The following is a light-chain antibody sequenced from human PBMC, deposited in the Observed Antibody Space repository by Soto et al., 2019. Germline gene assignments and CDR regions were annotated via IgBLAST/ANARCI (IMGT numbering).Light chain of an antibody. CDR3: QQRHNWPIT. J-gene: IGKJ5*01. V-gene: IGKV3-11*01. CDR2: DTS. CDR1: KTISAL. Sequence: EIVLTQSPAPLSLSPGERATLSSRASKTISALLAWYKQRPGQPPRLLIYDTSNRATGIPARFSGSGSGTDFTRTISGLEPAVLGVYYCQQRHNWPITFGQGTRLDIK.